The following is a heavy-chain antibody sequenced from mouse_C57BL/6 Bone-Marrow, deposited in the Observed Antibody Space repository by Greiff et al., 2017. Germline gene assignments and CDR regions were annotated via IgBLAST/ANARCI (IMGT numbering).Heavy chain of an antibody. J-gene: IGHJ3*01. D-gene: IGHD1-1*01. CDR2: IYPRSGNT. Sequence: VQRVESGAELARPGASVKLSCKASGYTFTSYGISWVKQRTGQGLEWIGEIYPRSGNTYYNEKFKGKATLTADKSSSTAYMELRSLTSEDSAVYFCARSGYYGSSSWFAYWGQGTLVTVSA. V-gene: IGHV1-81*01. CDR3: ARSGYYGSSSWFAY. CDR1: GYTFTSYG.